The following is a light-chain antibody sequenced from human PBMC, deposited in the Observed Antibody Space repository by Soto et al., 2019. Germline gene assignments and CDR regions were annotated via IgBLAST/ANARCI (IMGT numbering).Light chain of an antibody. CDR3: QQYKSWPIT. CDR1: QSVSSY. V-gene: IGKV3-11*01. Sequence: EIVLTQSPATLSLSPGERATLSCRASQSVSSYLAWYQQKPGQAPRLLIYDASNRATGIPARFSGSGSGTDFTLTISSLEPEDFAVYYCQQYKSWPITFGQGTRLEI. CDR2: DAS. J-gene: IGKJ5*01.